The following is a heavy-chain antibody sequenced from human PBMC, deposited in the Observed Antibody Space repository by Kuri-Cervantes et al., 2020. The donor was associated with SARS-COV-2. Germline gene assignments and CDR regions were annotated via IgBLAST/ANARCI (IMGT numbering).Heavy chain of an antibody. V-gene: IGHV1-24*01. CDR2: FDPEDGET. Sequence: ASVKVSCKVSGYTLTELSMHWVRQAPGKGLEWMGGFDPEDGETIYAQKFQSRVTMTEDTSTDTAYMELSSLRSEDTAVYYCATGTTVTTGVYYYYYMDVWGKGTTVTVSS. J-gene: IGHJ6*03. CDR3: ATGTTVTTGVYYYYYMDV. D-gene: IGHD4-17*01. CDR1: GYTLTELS.